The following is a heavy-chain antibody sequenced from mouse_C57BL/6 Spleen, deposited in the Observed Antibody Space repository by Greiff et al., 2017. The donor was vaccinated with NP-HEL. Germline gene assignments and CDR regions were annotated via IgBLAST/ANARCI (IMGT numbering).Heavy chain of an antibody. V-gene: IGHV1-80*01. D-gene: IGHD2-5*01. J-gene: IGHJ3*01. Sequence: QVHVKQSGAELVKPGASVKISSKASGYAFSSYWMNWVKQRPGKGLEWIGQIYPGDGDTNYNGKFKGKATLTADKSSSTAYMQLSSLTSEDSAVYFCARRDYYSNSFAYWGQGTLVTVSA. CDR3: ARRDYYSNSFAY. CDR1: GYAFSSYW. CDR2: IYPGDGDT.